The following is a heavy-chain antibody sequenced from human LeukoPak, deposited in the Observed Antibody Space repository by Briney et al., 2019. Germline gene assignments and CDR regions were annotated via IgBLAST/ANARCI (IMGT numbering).Heavy chain of an antibody. V-gene: IGHV3-11*01. Sequence: PGGSLRLSCAASGFTFSDYYISRIRQAPGKGLEWVSYISSSGSTIYYADSVKGRFTISRDNAKNSLYLQMNSLRAEDTAVYYCARDAYDFWSGYSPSYGMDVWGQGTTVTVSS. CDR3: ARDAYDFWSGYSPSYGMDV. CDR2: ISSSGSTI. J-gene: IGHJ6*02. CDR1: GFTFSDYY. D-gene: IGHD3-3*01.